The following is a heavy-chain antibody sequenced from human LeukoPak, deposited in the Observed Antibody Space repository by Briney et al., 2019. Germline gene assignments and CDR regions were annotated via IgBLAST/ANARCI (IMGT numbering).Heavy chain of an antibody. CDR2: INHSGST. CDR1: GGSFSGYY. J-gene: IGHJ4*02. D-gene: IGHD3-16*02. CDR3: ARRRYDYVWGSYRYQYFDY. Sequence: SETLSLTCAVYGGSFSGYYWSWIRQPPGKGLECIGEINHSGSTNYNPPLKSRVTISVDSSKNQFSLKLSSVTAADTAVYYCARRRYDYVWGSYRYQYFDYWGQGTLVTVSS. V-gene: IGHV4-34*01.